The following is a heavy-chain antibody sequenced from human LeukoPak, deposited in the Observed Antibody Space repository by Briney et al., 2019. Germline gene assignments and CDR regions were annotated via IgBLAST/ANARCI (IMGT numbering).Heavy chain of an antibody. J-gene: IGHJ4*02. D-gene: IGHD1-26*01. CDR3: ATLGLLRGAGFNLATHFDY. Sequence: SETLSLTCTVSGVSISNNYFYWAWIRQPPGKGLELIGYVHHTGSTFHNSSLKSRVTISADTSQNQFSLSLTSVTAADTAVYYCATLGLLRGAGFNLATHFDYWGQGTLVTVSS. V-gene: IGHV4-39*01. CDR1: GVSISNNYFY. CDR2: VHHTGST.